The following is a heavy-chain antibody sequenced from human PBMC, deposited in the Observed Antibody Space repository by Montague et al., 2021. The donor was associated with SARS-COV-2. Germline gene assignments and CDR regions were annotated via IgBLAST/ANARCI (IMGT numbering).Heavy chain of an antibody. CDR3: AREGYRSGSFYIDY. CDR2: ISHDESNN. J-gene: IGHJ4*01. D-gene: IGHD1-26*01. CDR1: RFPFNGYA. Sequence: SLRLSCAASRFPFNGYAMHRVRQAPGKGLEWVTFISHDESNNRHADSVKGRFTISRDNSKNTLYLQMDSLRPEDTAVYYCAREGYRSGSFYIDYWGQGTLVTVSS. V-gene: IGHV3-30*04.